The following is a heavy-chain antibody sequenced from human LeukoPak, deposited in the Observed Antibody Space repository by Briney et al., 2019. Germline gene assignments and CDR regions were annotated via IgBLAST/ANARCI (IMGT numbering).Heavy chain of an antibody. J-gene: IGHJ4*02. CDR3: ARVGLVLGTFDY. V-gene: IGHV1-46*01. CDR1: GYTFTSYY. D-gene: IGHD7-27*01. CDR2: INPSGGST. Sequence: ASVKVSCKASGYTFTSYYTHWVRQAPGQGLEWMGIINPSGGSTSYAQKFQGRVTMTRDTSTSTVYMELSSLRSEDTAVYYCARVGLVLGTFDYWGQGTLVTVSS.